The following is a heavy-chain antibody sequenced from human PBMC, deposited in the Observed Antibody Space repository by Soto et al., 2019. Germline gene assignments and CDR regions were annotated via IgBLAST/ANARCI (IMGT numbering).Heavy chain of an antibody. D-gene: IGHD2-2*01. J-gene: IGHJ6*02. CDR1: GGSFSGYY. V-gene: IGHV4-34*01. CDR3: AKLAGYCSGTSCYGHYAMDV. CDR2: INHSGST. Sequence: SETLSLTGAVYGGSFSGYYWSWIRQPPGKGLEWIGEINHSGSTNYNPSLKSRVTISVDTSKNQFSLKLSSVAAADTAVYYCAKLAGYCSGTSCYGHYAMDVWGQGTTVTVS.